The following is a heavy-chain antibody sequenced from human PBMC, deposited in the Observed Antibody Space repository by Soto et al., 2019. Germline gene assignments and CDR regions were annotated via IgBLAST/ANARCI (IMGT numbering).Heavy chain of an antibody. V-gene: IGHV1-8*02. CDR3: ARIPRIAAAGSFDY. CDR1: GGTFSSYD. Sequence: GAAVRVSCEASGGTFSSYDISWVRQAPGQGLEWMGWMNPNSGNTGYAQKFQGRVTMTRNTSISTAYMELSSLRSEDTAVYYCARIPRIAAAGSFDYWGQGTLVTV. CDR2: MNPNSGNT. D-gene: IGHD6-13*01. J-gene: IGHJ4*02.